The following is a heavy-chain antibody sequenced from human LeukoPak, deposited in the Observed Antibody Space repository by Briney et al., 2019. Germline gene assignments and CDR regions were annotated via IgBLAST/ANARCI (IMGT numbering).Heavy chain of an antibody. Sequence: PSETLSLTCTVSGGSISSSSYYWSWIRQPPGKGLEWIGYIYYSGSTNYNPSLKSRVTISVDTSKNQFSLRLSSVTAADTAVYYCARDRKTYYYDSSGYYYYGMDVWGQGTTVTVSS. CDR3: ARDRKTYYYDSSGYYYYGMDV. J-gene: IGHJ6*02. CDR1: GGSISSSSYY. CDR2: IYYSGST. V-gene: IGHV4-61*01. D-gene: IGHD3-22*01.